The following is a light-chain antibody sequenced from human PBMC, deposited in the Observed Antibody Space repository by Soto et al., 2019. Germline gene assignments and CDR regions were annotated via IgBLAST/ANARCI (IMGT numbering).Light chain of an antibody. J-gene: IGKJ1*01. Sequence: ESVLTQSPGTLSLSPGEKATLSCRASQSVSSSYLAWYQQKPGQAPRLLIYCASSRATGFPDRFSGSGSGTYFTLPFSRLEPEDFAVYYCQQFGSSSWTFGQGTKVEIK. CDR2: CAS. V-gene: IGKV3-20*01. CDR3: QQFGSSSWT. CDR1: QSVSSSY.